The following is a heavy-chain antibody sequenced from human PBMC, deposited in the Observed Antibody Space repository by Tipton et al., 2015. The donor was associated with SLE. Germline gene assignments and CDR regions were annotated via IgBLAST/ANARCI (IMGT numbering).Heavy chain of an antibody. D-gene: IGHD3-16*01. CDR1: GYSFTSYW. CDR3: ARSASIMITFGGVKNAFDI. Sequence: QLVQSGAEVKKPGESLKISCKGSGYSFTSYWITWVRQMPGKGLEWMGRIDPSDSYTNYSPSFQGQVTISADKSISTAYLQWSSLRASDTAMYYCARSASIMITFGGVKNAFDIWGQGTMVTVSS. CDR2: IDPSDSYT. J-gene: IGHJ3*02. V-gene: IGHV5-10-1*04.